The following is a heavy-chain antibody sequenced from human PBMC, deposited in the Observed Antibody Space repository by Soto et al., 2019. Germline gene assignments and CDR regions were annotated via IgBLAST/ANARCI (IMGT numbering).Heavy chain of an antibody. Sequence: ASVKVSCKASGYTFTSYDINWVRQATGQGLEWMGWMNPNSGNTGYAQKFQGRVTMTRNTSISTAYMELSSLRSEDTAVYYCARDYGYCSGGSCYSNYYGMDVWGQGTTVTVSS. V-gene: IGHV1-8*01. D-gene: IGHD2-15*01. CDR2: MNPNSGNT. CDR3: ARDYGYCSGGSCYSNYYGMDV. CDR1: GYTFTSYD. J-gene: IGHJ6*02.